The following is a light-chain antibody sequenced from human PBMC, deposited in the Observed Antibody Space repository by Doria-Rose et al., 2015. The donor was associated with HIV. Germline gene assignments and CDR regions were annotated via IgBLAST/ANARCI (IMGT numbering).Light chain of an antibody. CDR3: HQYGTAWT. CDR1: QSFSSTY. J-gene: IGKJ1*01. V-gene: IGKV3-20*01. Sequence: TQSPGTLSLSPGERATLSCRASQSFSSTYLAWYQQQPGQAPSLLIYDGSTRATGIPDRFSASRSGTDFTLTINRLEAEDFALYYCHQYGTAWTFGQGTKVEI. CDR2: DGS.